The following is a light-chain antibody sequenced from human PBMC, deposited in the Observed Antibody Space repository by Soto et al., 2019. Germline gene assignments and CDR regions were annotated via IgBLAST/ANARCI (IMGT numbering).Light chain of an antibody. V-gene: IGLV2-14*01. J-gene: IGLJ1*01. CDR3: RSYTTSXFYV. CDR2: GVK. CDR1: GRDICAYDY. Sequence: QSSLAQPASVSGSPGQSITISCTGSGRDICAYDYVSWYQQHPGKAPKLLIYGVKNRPSGVSYRFSASKSAFTASLTMSGLQAEDAAHYYRRSYTTSXFYVVGPGTKVXV.